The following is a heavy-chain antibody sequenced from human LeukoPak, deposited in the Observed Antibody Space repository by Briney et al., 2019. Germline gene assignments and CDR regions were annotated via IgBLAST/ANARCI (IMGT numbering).Heavy chain of an antibody. CDR3: AKDFLGEFDY. CDR1: GFTFSSYS. V-gene: IGHV3-48*01. CDR2: IRSATNTI. J-gene: IGHJ4*02. Sequence: GGSLRLSCAASGFTFSSYSMNWVRQAPGKGLEWISHIRSATNTIDYADSVKGRFSISGDDAKNSLYLQMNSLRAEDTAVYYCAKDFLGEFDYWGQGTLVTVSS. D-gene: IGHD3-10*01.